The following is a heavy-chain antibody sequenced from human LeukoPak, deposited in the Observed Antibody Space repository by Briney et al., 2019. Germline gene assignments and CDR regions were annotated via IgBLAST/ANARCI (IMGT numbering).Heavy chain of an antibody. CDR2: INPNSGGT. Sequence: SVKVSCKASGYTFTGYYTHWVRQAPGQGLEWMGWINPNSGGTNYAQKFQGRVTMTRDTSISTAYMELSRLRSDDTAVYYCAKTRRIAAAGTSAFDIWGQGTMVTVSS. J-gene: IGHJ3*02. V-gene: IGHV1-2*02. CDR3: AKTRRIAAAGTSAFDI. CDR1: GYTFTGYY. D-gene: IGHD6-13*01.